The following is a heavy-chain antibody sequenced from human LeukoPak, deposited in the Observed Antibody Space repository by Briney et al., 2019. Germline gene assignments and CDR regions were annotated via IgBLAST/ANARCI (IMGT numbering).Heavy chain of an antibody. CDR3: ASDRDGSGYGTDV. CDR2: IYPGDSDT. D-gene: IGHD3-10*01. V-gene: IGHV5-51*01. J-gene: IGHJ6*02. CDR1: GYSFTNYW. Sequence: GESLKISCKGSGYSFTNYWIGWVRQMPGKGLEWMGIIYPGDSDTRYSPSFQGQVTISADKSISTAYLQWSSLKASDTAMYYCASDRDGSGYGTDVWGQGTTVTVSS.